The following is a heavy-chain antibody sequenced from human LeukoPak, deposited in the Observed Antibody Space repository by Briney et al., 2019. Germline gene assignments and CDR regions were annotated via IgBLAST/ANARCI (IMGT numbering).Heavy chain of an antibody. CDR3: ARELRMGGCV. CDR2: IYSGGST. D-gene: IGHD1-26*01. V-gene: IGHV3-66*01. Sequence: GGSLRLSCAASGFTVSSNYMSWVRQAPGEGLEWVSVIYSGGSTYYADSVKGRFTISRDNSKNSLYLQMNGLRAEDTAVYYCARELRMGGCVWGKGTTVTVSS. CDR1: GFTVSSNY. J-gene: IGHJ6*04.